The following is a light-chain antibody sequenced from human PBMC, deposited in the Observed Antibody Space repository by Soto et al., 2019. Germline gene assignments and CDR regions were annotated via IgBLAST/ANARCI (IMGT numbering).Light chain of an antibody. Sequence: EIVLTQSPGTLSLSPGERATLSCRSSQSVSSNYLAWYQQKPDQAPRLVIYDVSGRATGIPDRFSGSGSGTDFTLTISTLEPEDFAVYYCQQFGSSPTFGQGTKEEIK. CDR1: QSVSSNY. CDR3: QQFGSSPT. V-gene: IGKV3-20*01. CDR2: DVS. J-gene: IGKJ1*01.